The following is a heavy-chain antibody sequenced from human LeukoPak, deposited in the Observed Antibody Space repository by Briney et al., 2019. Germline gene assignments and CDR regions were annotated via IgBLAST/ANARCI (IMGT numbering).Heavy chain of an antibody. D-gene: IGHD5-12*01. Sequence: SETLSLTCTVSGGSISSYYWSWIRQPPGKGLEWIGYIYYSGSTNYNPSLKSRVTISVDTSKNQFSLKLSSVTAADTAVYYCARTAHSGYDRELDYWGQGTLVTVSS. V-gene: IGHV4-59*08. CDR1: GGSISSYY. J-gene: IGHJ4*02. CDR2: IYYSGST. CDR3: ARTAHSGYDRELDY.